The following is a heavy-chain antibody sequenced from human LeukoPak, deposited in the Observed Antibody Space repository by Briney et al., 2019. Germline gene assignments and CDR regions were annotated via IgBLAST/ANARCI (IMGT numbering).Heavy chain of an antibody. CDR3: ARVLWVEGQSDYYYYFVMDV. J-gene: IGHJ6*02. D-gene: IGHD3-10*01. CDR1: GFTFSSYW. Sequence: GGSLRLSCAASGFTFSSYWMNWVRQAPGKGLVWVSRINSAGSGTSYADSVKGRLTISRDNAKNTLYLQMNSLRAEDTAVYYCARVLWVEGQSDYYYYFVMDVWGQGTTVPV. CDR2: INSAGSGT. V-gene: IGHV3-74*01.